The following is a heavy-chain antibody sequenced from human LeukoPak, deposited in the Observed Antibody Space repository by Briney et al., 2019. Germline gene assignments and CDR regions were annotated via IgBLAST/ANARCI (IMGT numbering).Heavy chain of an antibody. D-gene: IGHD2-8*02. CDR2: ISSSSSYI. CDR3: ATYRQVLLPFES. Sequence: GWSLTLSCAASGFTLSSYSMNWVRQAPGKGLESVSSISSSSSYIYYADSVKGRFTISRDNAKKSLYLQINSLRAEDTAIYYCATYRQVLLPFESWGQGTLVTVSS. CDR1: GFTLSSYS. V-gene: IGHV3-21*04. J-gene: IGHJ4*02.